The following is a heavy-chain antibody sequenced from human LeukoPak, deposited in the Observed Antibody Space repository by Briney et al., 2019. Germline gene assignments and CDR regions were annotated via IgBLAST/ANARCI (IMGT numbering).Heavy chain of an antibody. D-gene: IGHD3-3*01. CDR1: GFTFSSYA. Sequence: GGSLRLSCAASGFTFSSYAMSWVRQAPGKGLEWVSSISGSGGNTYYADSVKGRLTISRDNSINTLYLQMNSLRAEDTAVYYCAGGGPNPTYYDFWSGYYAHHYYFDYWGQGTLVTVSS. J-gene: IGHJ4*02. CDR2: ISGSGGNT. V-gene: IGHV3-23*01. CDR3: AGGGPNPTYYDFWSGYYAHHYYFDY.